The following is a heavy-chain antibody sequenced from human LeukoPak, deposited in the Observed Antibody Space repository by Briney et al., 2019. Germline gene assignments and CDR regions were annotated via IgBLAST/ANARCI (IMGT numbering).Heavy chain of an antibody. CDR1: GFSSSSGGVG. Sequence: SGPTLVNPTQTLRLTCTFSGFSSSSGGVGVGWIRQPPGKALEWLGVIYENDEKLYSSSLQNRLSITKDTSRNQVVLTMANMDPVDTATYYCAHRHRGVASDIWGQGTMVTVSS. CDR2: IYENDEK. J-gene: IGHJ3*02. CDR3: AHRHRGVASDI. D-gene: IGHD2-8*02. V-gene: IGHV2-5*01.